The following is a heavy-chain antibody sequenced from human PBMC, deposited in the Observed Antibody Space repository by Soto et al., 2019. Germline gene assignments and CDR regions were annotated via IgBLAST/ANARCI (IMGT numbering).Heavy chain of an antibody. CDR3: ARDGYCSSTSCLLRYYYYMDV. J-gene: IGHJ6*03. CDR1: GFTVSSNY. V-gene: IGHV3-66*01. D-gene: IGHD2-2*03. Sequence: GGSLRLSCAASGFTVSSNYMSWVRQAPGKGLEWVSVIYSGGSTYYADSVEGRFTISRDNSKNTLYLQMNSLRAEDTAVYYCARDGYCSSTSCLLRYYYYMDVWGKGTTVTVSS. CDR2: IYSGGST.